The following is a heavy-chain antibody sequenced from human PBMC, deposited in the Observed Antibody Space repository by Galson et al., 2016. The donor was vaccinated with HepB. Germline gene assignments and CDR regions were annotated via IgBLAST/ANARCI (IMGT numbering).Heavy chain of an antibody. D-gene: IGHD1-26*01. CDR1: GFNFPTSG. V-gene: IGHV3-33*01. CDR2: IWSDENNR. CDR3: ATEGHPGGTYSYFQH. Sequence: SLRLSCAASGFNFPTSGMHWVRQAPGKGLEWVALIWSDENNRYYADSVQGRFTISRANSKNTVILEMNSLRAEDTAVYFCATEGHPGGTYSYFQHWGPGTLVTVSP. J-gene: IGHJ1*01.